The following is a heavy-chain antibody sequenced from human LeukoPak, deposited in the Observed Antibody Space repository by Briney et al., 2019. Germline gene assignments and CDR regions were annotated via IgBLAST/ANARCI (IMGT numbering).Heavy chain of an antibody. V-gene: IGHV1-69*04. CDR1: GGTFSSYA. Sequence: SVKVSCKASGGTFSSYAISWVRQAPGQGLEWMGRIIPIFGIANHAQKFQGRVTITADKSTSTAYMELSSLRSEDTAVYYCARDLAKDYYDSSGYPPDYWGQGTLVTVSS. CDR2: IIPIFGIA. J-gene: IGHJ4*02. D-gene: IGHD3-22*01. CDR3: ARDLAKDYYDSSGYPPDY.